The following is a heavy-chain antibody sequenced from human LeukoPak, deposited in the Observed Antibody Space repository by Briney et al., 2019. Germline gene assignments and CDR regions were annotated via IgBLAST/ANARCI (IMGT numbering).Heavy chain of an antibody. V-gene: IGHV1-69*05. Sequence: ASVKVSCKASGGTFSSYAISWVRQAPGQGLEWMGGIIPIFGTANYAQKFQGRVTITTDESTSTAYMELSSLRSEDTAVYYCASSHWIFGVVIRLDAFDIWGQGTMVTVSS. J-gene: IGHJ3*02. D-gene: IGHD3-3*01. CDR2: IIPIFGTA. CDR1: GGTFSSYA. CDR3: ASSHWIFGVVIRLDAFDI.